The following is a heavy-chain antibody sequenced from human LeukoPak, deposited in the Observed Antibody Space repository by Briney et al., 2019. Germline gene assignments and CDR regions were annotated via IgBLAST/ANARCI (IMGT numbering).Heavy chain of an antibody. CDR2: ISSSGSTI. CDR1: GFTFSDYY. D-gene: IGHD3-3*01. CDR3: ARAYYDFWSGYSTYFDY. Sequence: GGSLRLACAASGFTFSDYYMSWIRQAPGKGLEWASYISSSGSTIYYADSVKGRFTISRDNAKNSLYLQMNSLRAEDTAVYYCARAYYDFWSGYSTYFDYWGQGTLVTVSS. V-gene: IGHV3-11*01. J-gene: IGHJ4*02.